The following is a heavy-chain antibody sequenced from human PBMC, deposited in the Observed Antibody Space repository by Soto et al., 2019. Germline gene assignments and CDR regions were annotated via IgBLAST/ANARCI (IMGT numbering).Heavy chain of an antibody. CDR2: ISAYNGNT. CDR3: ARRSIVVVPAATAWYFDY. J-gene: IGHJ4*02. D-gene: IGHD2-2*01. Sequence: ASVKVSYKASGYTFTSYGISWVRQAPGQGLEWMGWISAYNGNTNYAQKLQGRVTMTTDTSTSTAYMELRSLRSDDTAVYYCARRSIVVVPAATAWYFDYWGQGTLVTVS. CDR1: GYTFTSYG. V-gene: IGHV1-18*01.